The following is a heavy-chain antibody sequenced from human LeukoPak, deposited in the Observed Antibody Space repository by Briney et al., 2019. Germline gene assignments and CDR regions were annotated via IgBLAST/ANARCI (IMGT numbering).Heavy chain of an antibody. V-gene: IGHV3-48*01. Sequence: GGSLRLSCAASGFTFSSYSMNWVRQAPGKGLEWVSYISSSSSTIYYADSVKGRFAISRDNAKNSLYLQMNSLRAEDTAVHYCARGTYYYDSSGYYSLFDYWGQGTLVTVSS. CDR2: ISSSSSTI. CDR3: ARGTYYYDSSGYYSLFDY. J-gene: IGHJ4*02. CDR1: GFTFSSYS. D-gene: IGHD3-22*01.